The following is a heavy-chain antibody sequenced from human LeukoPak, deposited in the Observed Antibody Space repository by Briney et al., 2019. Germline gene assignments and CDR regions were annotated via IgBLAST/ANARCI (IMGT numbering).Heavy chain of an antibody. J-gene: IGHJ3*02. CDR2: ISGSGGST. Sequence: TGGSLRLSCAASGFTFSSYAMSWVRQAPGKGLGWVSAISGSGGSTYYADSVKGRFTISRDNSKNTLYLQMNTLRAEDTAVYYCAKAKLKPDAFDIWGQGTMVTVSS. CDR1: GFTFSSYA. V-gene: IGHV3-23*01. CDR3: AKAKLKPDAFDI. D-gene: IGHD1-14*01.